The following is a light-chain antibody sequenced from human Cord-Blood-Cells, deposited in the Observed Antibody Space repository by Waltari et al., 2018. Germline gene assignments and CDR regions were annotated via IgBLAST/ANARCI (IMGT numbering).Light chain of an antibody. CDR1: QSISSY. V-gene: IGKV1-39*01. J-gene: IGKJ2*03. CDR2: AAS. CDR3: QQSYSTPYS. Sequence: DIQRTQSPSSPSASVVDRVTITCRASQSISSYLNWYQQKRGKAPKLLIYAASSVQSGVPSRFSGSGSGTDCTVNISSLQPEDCATYYGQQSYSTPYSFGQGTKLEIK.